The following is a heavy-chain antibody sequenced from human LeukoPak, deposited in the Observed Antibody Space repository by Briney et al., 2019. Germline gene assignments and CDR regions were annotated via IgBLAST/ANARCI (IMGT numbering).Heavy chain of an antibody. CDR2: IIPILGIA. D-gene: IGHD6-19*01. Sequence: SVKVSCKASGGTFSSYAISWVRQAPGQGLEWMGRIIPILGIANYAQKFQGRVTITADKSTSTAYMELSSLRSEDTAVYYCARASRVIAVAVLGAFDIWGQGTMVTVSS. CDR3: ARASRVIAVAVLGAFDI. J-gene: IGHJ3*02. CDR1: GGTFSSYA. V-gene: IGHV1-69*04.